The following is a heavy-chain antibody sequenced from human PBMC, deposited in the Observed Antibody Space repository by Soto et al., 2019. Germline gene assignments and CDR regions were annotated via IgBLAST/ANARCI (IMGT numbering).Heavy chain of an antibody. J-gene: IGHJ4*02. CDR1: GFTFSSYS. CDR2: ISSSSSYI. Sequence: GGSLRLSCAASGFTFSSYSMNWVRQAPGKGLEWVSSISSSSSYIYYADSVKGRFTISRDNAKNSLYLQMNSLRAEDTAVYYCARSSPDYGDYVTQDFDYWGQGTLVTVSS. V-gene: IGHV3-21*01. D-gene: IGHD4-17*01. CDR3: ARSSPDYGDYVTQDFDY.